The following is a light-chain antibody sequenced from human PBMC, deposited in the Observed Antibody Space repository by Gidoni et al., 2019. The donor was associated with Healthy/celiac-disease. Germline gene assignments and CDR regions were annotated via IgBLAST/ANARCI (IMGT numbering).Light chain of an antibody. CDR3: QRSSNWPPGA. CDR2: DAS. V-gene: IGKV3-11*01. Sequence: EIVLTQSPATLSLSPGERATLSCRASQRVSSYLTWYQQKPGQAPSLLSYDASNRATGIPERFSGSGSGTDITLTISSLEPEDFAVYYCQRSSNWPPGAFGPGTKVDIK. J-gene: IGKJ3*01. CDR1: QRVSSY.